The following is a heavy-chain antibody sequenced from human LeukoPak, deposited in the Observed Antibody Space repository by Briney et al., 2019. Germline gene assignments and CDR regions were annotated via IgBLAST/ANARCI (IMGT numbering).Heavy chain of an antibody. CDR1: GYTFTGCY. CDR2: INPNSGGT. CDR3: AREIIGDTAMVTAREFDY. V-gene: IGHV1-2*02. Sequence: ASVKVFCKASGYTFTGCYMHWVRQAPGQGLEWMGWINPNSGGTNYAQKFQGRVTMTRDTSISTAYMELSRLRSDDTAVYYCAREIIGDTAMVTAREFDYWGQGTLVTVSS. J-gene: IGHJ4*02. D-gene: IGHD5-18*01.